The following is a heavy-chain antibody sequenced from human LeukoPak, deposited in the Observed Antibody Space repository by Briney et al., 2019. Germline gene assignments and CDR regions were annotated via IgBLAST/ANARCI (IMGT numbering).Heavy chain of an antibody. CDR1: GFTVSSNY. CDR3: ARARSQVGNYYFFDY. Sequence: GGSLRLSCAASGFTVSSNYMSWVRQAPGKGLEWVSVIYSGGITYYADSVKGRFTISRDNSKNTLYLQMNSLRAEDTAVYYCARARSQVGNYYFFDYWGPGTLVTVSS. CDR2: IYSGGIT. J-gene: IGHJ4*02. V-gene: IGHV3-53*01. D-gene: IGHD1-26*01.